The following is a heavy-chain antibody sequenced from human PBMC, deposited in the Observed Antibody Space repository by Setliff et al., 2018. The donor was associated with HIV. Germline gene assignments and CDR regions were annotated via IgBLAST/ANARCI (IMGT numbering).Heavy chain of an antibody. CDR2: ISGNSGAV. CDR1: GFTFSSYS. J-gene: IGHJ4*02. V-gene: IGHV3-48*01. CDR3: ARDRGGSYTPLGF. D-gene: IGHD1-26*01. Sequence: PGGSLRLSCAASGFTFSSYSMNWVRQAPGKGLEWVSFISGNSGAVTYADSVKGRFTISRDNARNSLYLQLNSLRAEDTAVYYCARDRGGSYTPLGFWGQGTLVTVSS.